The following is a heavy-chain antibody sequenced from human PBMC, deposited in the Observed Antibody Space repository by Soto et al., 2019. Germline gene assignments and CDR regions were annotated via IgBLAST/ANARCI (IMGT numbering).Heavy chain of an antibody. CDR3: ARQIYDSDTGPNFQYYFDS. V-gene: IGHV5-10-1*01. D-gene: IGHD3-22*01. CDR2: IDPSDSQT. CDR1: GYSFAGYW. J-gene: IGHJ4*02. Sequence: GESLKISCKGSGYSFAGYWITWVRQKPGKGLEWMGRIDPSDSQTYYSPSFRGHVTISVTKSITTVFLQWSSLRASDTTMYYCARQIYDSDTGPNFQYYFDSWGQGTPVTSPQ.